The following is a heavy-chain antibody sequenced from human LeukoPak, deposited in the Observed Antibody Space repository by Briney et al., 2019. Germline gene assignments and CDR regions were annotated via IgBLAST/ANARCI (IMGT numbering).Heavy chain of an antibody. D-gene: IGHD1-26*01. CDR2: IYYSGST. CDR1: GGSISSSSYY. Sequence: PSETLSLTCTVSGGSISSSSYYWGWIRQPPRKGLEWIGTIYYSGSTYYNPSLKSRVTISVETSKNQFSLKLSSLTAADTAVYYCARLDTSHFYMDVWGKGTTVTVSS. J-gene: IGHJ6*03. CDR3: ARLDTSHFYMDV. V-gene: IGHV4-39*01.